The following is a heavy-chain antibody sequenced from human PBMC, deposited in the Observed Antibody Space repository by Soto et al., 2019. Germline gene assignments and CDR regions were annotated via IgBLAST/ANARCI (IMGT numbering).Heavy chain of an antibody. CDR3: AKEAYCGGDCSSYYSYYGMDV. CDR2: ISYDGSNR. D-gene: IGHD2-21*02. CDR1: GFTFSSYG. J-gene: IGHJ6*02. V-gene: IGHV3-30*18. Sequence: PGGSLRLSCAASGFTFSSYGMHWVRQAPGKGLEWVAVISYDGSNRYYADSVKGRFTISRDNSKNTLYLQMNSLRAEDTAVYYCAKEAYCGGDCSSYYSYYGMDVWGQGTTVTVSS.